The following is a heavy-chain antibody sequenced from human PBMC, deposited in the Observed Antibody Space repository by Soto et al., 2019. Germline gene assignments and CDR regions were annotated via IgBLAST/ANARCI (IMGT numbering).Heavy chain of an antibody. CDR2: ISSRGITM. Sequence: GALRLSCSASGFTVSTHEMNWVRLAPGKGLEWVSYISSRGITMFYTDSVRGRFTISTDNAKNSLYLQMNSLRGEDTAVYYCARIGFLGEGDFWGQGNLVTVYS. CDR3: ARIGFLGEGDF. J-gene: IGHJ4*02. CDR1: GFTVSTHE. V-gene: IGHV3-48*03. D-gene: IGHD3-16*01.